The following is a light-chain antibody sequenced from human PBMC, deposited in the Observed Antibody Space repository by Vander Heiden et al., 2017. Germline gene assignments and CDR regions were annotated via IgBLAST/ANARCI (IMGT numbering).Light chain of an antibody. J-gene: IGKJ3*01. Sequence: DIQMTQSPSSLSASVGDRVTITCRASQSISSYLNWYQQKPGKAPKLLIYAASSLQSGVPSRFSGSGSGTDFTLTISSLQPEDFATYYCQQSYSPLFTFGSGTKVDIK. CDR1: QSISSY. CDR3: QQSYSPLFT. V-gene: IGKV1-39*01. CDR2: AAS.